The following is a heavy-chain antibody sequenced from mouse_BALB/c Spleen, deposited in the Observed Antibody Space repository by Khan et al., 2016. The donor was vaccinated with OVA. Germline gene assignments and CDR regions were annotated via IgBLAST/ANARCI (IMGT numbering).Heavy chain of an antibody. J-gene: IGHJ3*01. CDR2: IWSGGNT. Sequence: QVQLKQSGPGLVQPSQNLSITCTVSGFSLITYGVHWVRQSPGKGLEWLGVIWSGGNTDYNEAFISRLSISQDNSKSQVFFKMNSLQSDDTANYYCARNSYRYDCTYWGRGTLVTVSS. CDR1: GFSLITYG. V-gene: IGHV2-4-1*01. D-gene: IGHD2-12*01. CDR3: ARNSYRYDCTY.